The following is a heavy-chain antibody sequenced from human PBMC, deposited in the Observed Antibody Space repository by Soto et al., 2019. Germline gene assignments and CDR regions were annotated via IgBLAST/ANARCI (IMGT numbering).Heavy chain of an antibody. Sequence: QVQLVESGGGVVQPGRSLRLSCAASGFTFSSYGMHWVRQAPGKGLEWVAVIWYDGSNKYYADSVKGRFTISRDNSKNTLYLLMNGLGAEDTAVYYCARVGSSGYYIGWAVDIWGQGTMVTVSS. D-gene: IGHD3-22*01. J-gene: IGHJ3*02. CDR3: ARVGSSGYYIGWAVDI. CDR1: GFTFSSYG. CDR2: IWYDGSNK. V-gene: IGHV3-33*01.